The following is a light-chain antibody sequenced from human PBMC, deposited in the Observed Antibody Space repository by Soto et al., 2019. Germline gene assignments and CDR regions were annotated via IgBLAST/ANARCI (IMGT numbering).Light chain of an antibody. J-gene: IGKJ2*03. CDR3: KRANSPNS. V-gene: IGKV1-12*01. CDR2: GAS. Sequence: DIQMTQSPSSFSASVGDRVTITCRASHDVSSWLAWYQQKPGKAPRLLIYGASTLQSGVPSRFSGSGSGTNFTPPISSLQLKDFATSYCKRANSPNSFGRGTNPEIK. CDR1: HDVSSW.